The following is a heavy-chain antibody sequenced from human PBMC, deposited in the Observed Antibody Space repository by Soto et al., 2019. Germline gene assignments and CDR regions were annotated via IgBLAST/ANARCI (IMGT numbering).Heavy chain of an antibody. CDR2: ISGSGGRI. J-gene: IGHJ4*02. Sequence: EVQLLESGGGLVQPGGSLRLSCAASGFTFYRYDMFWVRQTPRRGLEWVSVISGSGGRIEYGDFVRGRFTASRDNAEDTLSLQMNTLASDDTGVYYCVRRGSETGWYFDQWGQGTLVVVSS. V-gene: IGHV3-23*02. CDR1: GFTFYRYD. D-gene: IGHD6-19*01. CDR3: VRRGSETGWYFDQ.